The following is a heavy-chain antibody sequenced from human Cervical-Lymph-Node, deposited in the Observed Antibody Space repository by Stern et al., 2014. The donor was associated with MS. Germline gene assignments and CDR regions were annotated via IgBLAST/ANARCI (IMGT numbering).Heavy chain of an antibody. D-gene: IGHD6-19*01. CDR1: GGTFSTYA. Sequence: VQLVESGAEVRKPGSSVKVSCKASGGTFSTYAINWVRQAPGQGLEWMGGSIPVFGIVNCAQDFQGRVTITADAATSTAYMELSNLRSDDTAVYYCARVNEGTAVEDYYYGLDVWGQGTTVTVSS. CDR3: ARVNEGTAVEDYYYGLDV. CDR2: SIPVFGIV. J-gene: IGHJ6*02. V-gene: IGHV1-69*01.